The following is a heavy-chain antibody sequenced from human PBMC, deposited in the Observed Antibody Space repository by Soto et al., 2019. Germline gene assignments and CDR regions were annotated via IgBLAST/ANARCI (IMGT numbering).Heavy chain of an antibody. CDR3: ARELTGIAVAGTFDP. D-gene: IGHD6-19*01. J-gene: IGHJ5*02. CDR1: GGSVSSYY. Sequence: SETLSLTCTVSGGSVSSYYWSWIRQPPGKGLEWIGYIYYSGITNYNPSLKSRVTISVDTSKNQFSLKLSSVTAADTAVYYCARELTGIAVAGTFDPWGQGTMVTVYS. CDR2: IYYSGIT. V-gene: IGHV4-59*02.